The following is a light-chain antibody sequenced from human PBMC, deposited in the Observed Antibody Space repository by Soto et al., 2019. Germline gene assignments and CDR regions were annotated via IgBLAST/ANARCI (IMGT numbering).Light chain of an antibody. V-gene: IGLV2-14*01. Sequence: QSVLTQPASVSGSPGQSIAISCTGTNSDVGDYNYVSCYQQHPVKAPKLIIYEVSNRPSGISDRFSASKSGNTASLTISGLQAEDEADYYCSSYTNSNTRVFGTGTKVTVL. CDR2: EVS. CDR1: NSDVGDYNY. CDR3: SSYTNSNTRV. J-gene: IGLJ1*01.